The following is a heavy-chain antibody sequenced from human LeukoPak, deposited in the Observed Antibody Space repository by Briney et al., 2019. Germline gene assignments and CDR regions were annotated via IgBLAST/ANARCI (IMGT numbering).Heavy chain of an antibody. CDR1: GGTFSSYA. CDR2: IITIFGTA. D-gene: IGHD6-6*01. CDR3: ARGGSARPAGWFDP. J-gene: IGHJ5*02. V-gene: IGHV1-69*05. Sequence: SSVKVSCKASGGTFSSYAINWVRQARGQGLEWMGGIITIFGTANYAQKFQGRVTITTDESTSTAYMELSSLRSEDTAVYYCARGGSARPAGWFDPWGQGTLVTVSS.